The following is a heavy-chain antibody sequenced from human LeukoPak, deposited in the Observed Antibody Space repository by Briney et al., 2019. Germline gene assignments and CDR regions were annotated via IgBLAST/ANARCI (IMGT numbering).Heavy chain of an antibody. CDR3: AKRGVVIRVILVGFHKEAYYFDS. CDR2: ISGSGGGT. D-gene: IGHD3-22*01. V-gene: IGHV3-23*01. J-gene: IGHJ4*02. Sequence: PGGSLRLPCAVSGITLSNYGMSWVRQAPGKGLEWVAGISGSGGGTNYADSVKGRFTISRDNPKNTLYLQMNGLRAEDTAVYFCAKRGVVIRVILVGFHKEAYYFDSWGQGALVTVSS. CDR1: GITLSNYG.